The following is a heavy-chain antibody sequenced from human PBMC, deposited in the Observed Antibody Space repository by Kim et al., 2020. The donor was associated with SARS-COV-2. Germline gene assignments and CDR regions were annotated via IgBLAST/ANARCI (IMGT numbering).Heavy chain of an antibody. CDR2: INHSGST. J-gene: IGHJ5*02. Sequence: SETLSLTCAVYGGSFSGYYWSWIRQPPGKGLEWIGEINHSGSTNYNPSLKSRVTISVDTSKNQFSLKLSSVTAADTAVYYCARESSAEQKGNWFDPWGQGTLVTVSS. CDR1: GGSFSGYY. CDR3: ARESSAEQKGNWFDP. D-gene: IGHD3-10*01. V-gene: IGHV4-34*01.